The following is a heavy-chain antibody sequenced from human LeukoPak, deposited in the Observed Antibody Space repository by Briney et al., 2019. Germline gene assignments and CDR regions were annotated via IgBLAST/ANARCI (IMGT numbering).Heavy chain of an antibody. V-gene: IGHV3-23*01. CDR1: GFTFSSYA. D-gene: IGHD6-13*01. CDR2: ISNSGGST. J-gene: IGHJ4*02. CDR3: ARDWYDY. Sequence: GGSLRLSCAASGFTFSSYAMSWVRQAPGKGLEWVSSISNSGGSTFYEDSVKGRFTISRDNSRDNSKNMVYLQMNSLRPEDTAVYYCARDWYDYWGQGTLVTVSS.